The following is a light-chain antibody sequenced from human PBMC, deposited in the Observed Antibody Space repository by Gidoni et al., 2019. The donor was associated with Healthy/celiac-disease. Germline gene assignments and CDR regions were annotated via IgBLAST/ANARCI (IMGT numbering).Light chain of an antibody. Sequence: IRMTPSPSSVSASVGDRVTISCRASQDIGTWVAWYKQPPGKAPKLLVYAASNLDTGVPSRFSGGGSGTDFTLTINSLQPEDFATYYCQQANTFPRTFGGXTRVEIK. CDR3: QQANTFPRT. J-gene: IGKJ4*01. V-gene: IGKV1D-12*01. CDR1: QDIGTW. CDR2: AAS.